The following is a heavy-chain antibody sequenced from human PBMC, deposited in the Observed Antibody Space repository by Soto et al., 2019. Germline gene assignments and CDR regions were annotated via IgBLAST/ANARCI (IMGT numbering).Heavy chain of an antibody. Sequence: SLRLSCAAPGFTFSSYGMHWVRQAPGKGLEWVAVISYDGSNKYYADSVKGRFTISRDNSKNTLYLQMSSLRAEVTAVYYCVKEGSSGWPYYYGMDVWGQGTAVTVSS. V-gene: IGHV3-30*18. CDR3: VKEGSSGWPYYYGMDV. D-gene: IGHD6-19*01. CDR2: ISYDGSNK. J-gene: IGHJ6*02. CDR1: GFTFSSYG.